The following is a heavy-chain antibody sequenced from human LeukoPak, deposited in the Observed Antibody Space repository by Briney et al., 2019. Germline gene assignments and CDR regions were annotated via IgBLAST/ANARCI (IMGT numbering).Heavy chain of an antibody. CDR1: GFTFSSYS. J-gene: IGHJ4*02. V-gene: IGHV3-21*01. CDR3: ARDRRFLEWPHL. D-gene: IGHD3-3*01. CDR2: ISSSSSYT. Sequence: PGGSLRLSCAASGFTFSSYSMNWVRQAPGKGLEWVSSISSSSSYTYYADSVKGRFTISRDNAKNSLYLQMNSLRAEDTAVYYCARDRRFLEWPHLGGQGTLVTVSS.